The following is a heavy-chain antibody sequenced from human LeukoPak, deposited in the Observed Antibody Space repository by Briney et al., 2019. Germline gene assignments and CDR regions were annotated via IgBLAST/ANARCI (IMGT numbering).Heavy chain of an antibody. CDR1: GFTFSSYG. CDR2: IWYDGSNK. J-gene: IGHJ4*02. D-gene: IGHD3-22*01. Sequence: GGSLRLSCAASGFTFSSYGMHWVRQAPGKGLEWVAVIWYDGSNKYYADSVKGRFTISRDNSKDTLYLQMNSLRAEDTAVYYCAKGQPDYYDSSGYYFYYFDYWGQGTLVTVSS. CDR3: AKGQPDYYDSSGYYFYYFDY. V-gene: IGHV3-33*06.